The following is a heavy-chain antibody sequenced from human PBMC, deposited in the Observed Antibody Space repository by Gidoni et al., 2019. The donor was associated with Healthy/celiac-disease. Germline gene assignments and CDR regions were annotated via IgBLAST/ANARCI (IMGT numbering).Heavy chain of an antibody. Sequence: EVQLLESGGGLVQPGGSLRLSCAASGFTFSSCAMSWVRQAPGKGLEWVSAISGSGGSTYYADSVKGRFTISRDNSKNTLYLQMNSLRAEDTAVYYCAKQEIDCTNGVCYTTEYFQHWGQGTLVTVSS. CDR3: AKQEIDCTNGVCYTTEYFQH. CDR2: ISGSGGST. CDR1: GFTFSSCA. V-gene: IGHV3-23*01. D-gene: IGHD2-8*01. J-gene: IGHJ1*01.